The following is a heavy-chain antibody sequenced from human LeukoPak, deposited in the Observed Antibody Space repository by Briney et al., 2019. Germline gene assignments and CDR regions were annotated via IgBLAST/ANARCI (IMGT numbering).Heavy chain of an antibody. V-gene: IGHV3-30*18. J-gene: IGHJ4*02. Sequence: PGRSLRLSCAASGFTFSTYGMHWVRQAPGKGLECVALISYDGANKYYADSVKGRFTISRDNSKNTLYLQMNSLRTEDTAVYYCAKDLGIAAAALDHWGQGTQVTVSS. CDR3: AKDLGIAAAALDH. D-gene: IGHD6-13*01. CDR1: GFTFSTYG. CDR2: ISYDGANK.